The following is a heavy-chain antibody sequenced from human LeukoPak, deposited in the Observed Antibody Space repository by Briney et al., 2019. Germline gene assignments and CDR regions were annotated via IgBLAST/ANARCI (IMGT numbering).Heavy chain of an antibody. D-gene: IGHD4-17*01. Sequence: GGSLRLSCAASGFTFSSSAMSWVRQAPGKGLDWVSSISGSGRSTYYADSVKGRFTISRDNSKNTLYLQMNSLRAEDTAVYYCAKDPSYGDYVDTSIDYWGQGTLVTVSS. CDR2: ISGSGRST. CDR1: GFTFSSSA. J-gene: IGHJ4*02. CDR3: AKDPSYGDYVDTSIDY. V-gene: IGHV3-23*01.